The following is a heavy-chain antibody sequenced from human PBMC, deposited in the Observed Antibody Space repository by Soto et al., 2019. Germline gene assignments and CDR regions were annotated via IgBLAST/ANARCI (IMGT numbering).Heavy chain of an antibody. V-gene: IGHV3-33*01. D-gene: IGHD2-2*01. CDR2: IWYDGINK. Sequence: PGGSLRLSCAASGFSFSSYGMHWVRQAPGKELDWVTVIWYDGINKYYADYVKGRFTISRDNSKNTLYLQMDSLRAEDTAVYYCAREDCSSTSCYTRVRHYYGMDVWGLGTTVTVSS. CDR3: AREDCSSTSCYTRVRHYYGMDV. J-gene: IGHJ6*02. CDR1: GFSFSSYG.